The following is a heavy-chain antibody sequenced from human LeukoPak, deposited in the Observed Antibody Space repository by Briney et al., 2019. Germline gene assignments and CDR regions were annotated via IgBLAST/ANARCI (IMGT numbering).Heavy chain of an antibody. Sequence: GGSLRLSCAAPGFTFSSYAMSWVRQAPGKGLEWVSAISGSGGSTYYADSVNGRFTISRDNSKNTLYLQMNSLRAEDTAVYYCAKVPYYDFWSGPDYWGQGTLVTVSS. CDR2: ISGSGGST. V-gene: IGHV3-23*01. CDR1: GFTFSSYA. D-gene: IGHD3-3*01. J-gene: IGHJ4*02. CDR3: AKVPYYDFWSGPDY.